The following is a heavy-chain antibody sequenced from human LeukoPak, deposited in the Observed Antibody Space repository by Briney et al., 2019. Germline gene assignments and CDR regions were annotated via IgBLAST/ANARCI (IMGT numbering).Heavy chain of an antibody. J-gene: IGHJ6*02. CDR2: IYTSGST. Sequence: SETLSLTCTVSGGSISSGSYYWSWIRQPAGKGLEWIGRIYTSGSTNYNPSLKSRVTISVDTSENQFSLKLSSVTAADTAVYYCAREFFSSGWYGKMDVWGQGTTVTVSS. CDR1: GGSISSGSYY. CDR3: AREFFSSGWYGKMDV. V-gene: IGHV4-61*02. D-gene: IGHD6-19*01.